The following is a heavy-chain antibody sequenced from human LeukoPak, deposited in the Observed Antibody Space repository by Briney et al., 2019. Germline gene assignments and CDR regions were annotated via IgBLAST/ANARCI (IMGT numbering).Heavy chain of an antibody. V-gene: IGHV4-59*01. J-gene: IGHJ6*03. CDR3: ARGGDYDFWSGYSNYYYMDV. D-gene: IGHD3-3*01. CDR2: IYNTGST. Sequence: SETLSLTCTVSGASITSYYWIWIRQPPGKGLEWIGYIYNTGSTSYNPSLKSRVTISEDTSKNQFSLKLSSVTAADTAVYYCARGGDYDFWSGYSNYYYMDVWGKGSTVTVSS. CDR1: GASITSYY.